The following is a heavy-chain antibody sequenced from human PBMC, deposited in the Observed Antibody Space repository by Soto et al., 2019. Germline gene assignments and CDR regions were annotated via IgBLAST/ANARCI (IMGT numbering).Heavy chain of an antibody. V-gene: IGHV1-18*01. CDR2: ISAYNGNT. Sequence: QVQLVQSGAEVKKPGASVKVSCKASGYTFTSYGISWVRQAPGQGLEWMGWISAYNGNTNYAQKLQGRVTMTTDTSTSTAYMELRSLRSDDTAVYYCARDSGDFWSGYSRYYYYYYMDVWGKGTTVTASS. J-gene: IGHJ6*03. CDR1: GYTFTSYG. D-gene: IGHD3-3*01. CDR3: ARDSGDFWSGYSRYYYYYYMDV.